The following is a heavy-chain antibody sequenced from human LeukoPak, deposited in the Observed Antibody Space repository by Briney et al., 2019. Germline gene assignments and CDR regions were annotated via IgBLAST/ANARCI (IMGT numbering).Heavy chain of an antibody. CDR3: ARAKTPRSSTIFGVVIKGGVFDS. CDR1: GYTFTAYY. V-gene: IGHV1-46*01. CDR2: INPSDGAA. J-gene: IGHJ5*01. D-gene: IGHD3-3*01. Sequence: ASVKVSCKASGYTFTAYYMHWLRQAPGQGLEWLGIINPSDGAASYARKFQGRVTMTGDTSTKTVYMEVNGLRSEDTAMYYCARAKTPRSSTIFGVVIKGGVFDSWGQGTLVTVSS.